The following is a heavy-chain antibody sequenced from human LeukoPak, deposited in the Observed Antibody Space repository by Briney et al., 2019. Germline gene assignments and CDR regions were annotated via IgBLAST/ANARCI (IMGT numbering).Heavy chain of an antibody. V-gene: IGHV3-64*01. CDR3: ARGLRYFDWLSRNWFDP. CDR2: ISSNGGST. Sequence: GGSLRLSCAASGFTFSSYAMHWVRQAPGKGLEYVSAISSNGGSTYYANSVKGRFTISRDNSKNTLYLQMGSLRAEDMAVYYCARGLRYFDWLSRNWFDPWGQGILVTVSS. CDR1: GFTFSSYA. D-gene: IGHD3-9*01. J-gene: IGHJ5*02.